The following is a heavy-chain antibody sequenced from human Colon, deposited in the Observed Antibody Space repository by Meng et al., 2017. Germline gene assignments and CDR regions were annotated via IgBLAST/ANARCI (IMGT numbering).Heavy chain of an antibody. CDR2: IYSSGRT. CDR3: ARVQRFCTGGICSNWFDP. CDR1: GGSMSGYY. D-gene: IGHD2-15*01. Sequence: QVHVPEAGPGLVKPSETLSLTCTVPGGSMSGYYWNWIRQPAGKGLEWIGHIYSSGRTNYNPSLKSRVTISVDSSKNQFSLNLTSVTAADTAVYFCARVQRFCTGGICSNWFDPWGQGTLVTVSS. V-gene: IGHV4-4*07. J-gene: IGHJ5*02.